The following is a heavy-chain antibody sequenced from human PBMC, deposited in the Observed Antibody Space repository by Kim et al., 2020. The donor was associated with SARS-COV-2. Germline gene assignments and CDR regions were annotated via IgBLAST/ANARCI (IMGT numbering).Heavy chain of an antibody. D-gene: IGHD2-2*02. Sequence: SETLSLTCTVSGGSISSSRHYWAWIRQPPGKGLEWIGSIYYTWTTDYNPSLKSRVTISLDTSKNEFSLKLNSVTAADTAVYYFVVYQYETTSDFWGQGTL. CDR1: GGSISSSRHY. CDR2: IYYTWTT. J-gene: IGHJ4*02. CDR3: VVYQYETTSDF. V-gene: IGHV4-39*01.